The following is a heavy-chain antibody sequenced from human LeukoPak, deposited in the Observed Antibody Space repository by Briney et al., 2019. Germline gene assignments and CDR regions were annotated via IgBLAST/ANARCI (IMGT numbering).Heavy chain of an antibody. V-gene: IGHV3-23*01. CDR1: GFTFSSYA. CDR3: AKDPGGSGWYFDY. CDR2: ISGSGGST. D-gene: IGHD6-19*01. Sequence: GGSLRLSCAASGFTFSSYAMSWVRQAPGKGLEWVSAISGSGGSTYYADSVKGRFAISRDNSKNTLYLQMNSLRAEDTAVYYCAKDPGGSGWYFDYWGQGTLVTVSS. J-gene: IGHJ4*02.